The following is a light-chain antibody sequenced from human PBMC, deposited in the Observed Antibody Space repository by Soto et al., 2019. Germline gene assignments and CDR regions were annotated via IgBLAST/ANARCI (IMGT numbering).Light chain of an antibody. CDR1: QSISSY. V-gene: IGKV3-11*01. CDR2: DAS. CDR3: QQRSNWPPIT. J-gene: IGKJ5*01. Sequence: EIVLTQSPATLSLSPGERATLSCRASQSISSYLAWYQQKPGQAPRLLIYDASNRATDIPARFSGSGSGTDFTLTISSPEPEDCAVYYCQQRSNWPPITFGQGTRLEIK.